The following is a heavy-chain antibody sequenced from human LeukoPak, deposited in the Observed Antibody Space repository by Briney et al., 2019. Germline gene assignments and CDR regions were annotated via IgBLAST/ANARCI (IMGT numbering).Heavy chain of an antibody. D-gene: IGHD5-12*01. V-gene: IGHV4-61*02. Sequence: ASETLSLTCTVSGGSISSGSYYWSWIRQPAGKGLEWIGRIYTSGSTNYNPSLKSRVTISVDTPKNQFSLKLNSVTAADTAVYYCVRGSAYSGWDDYWGQGTLVTVSS. CDR2: IYTSGST. J-gene: IGHJ4*02. CDR1: GGSISSGSYY. CDR3: VRGSAYSGWDDY.